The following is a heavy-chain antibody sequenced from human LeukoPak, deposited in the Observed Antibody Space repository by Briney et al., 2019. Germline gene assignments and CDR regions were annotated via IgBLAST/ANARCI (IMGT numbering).Heavy chain of an antibody. D-gene: IGHD5-24*01. CDR2: IHHSGST. J-gene: IGHJ4*02. Sequence: PSQTLSLICTVSGGSISSGGYYWSWIRQPPGKGLEWIGYIHHSGSTYYNPSLKSRVTISVDRSKNQFSLKLSSLTAADTAVYYCARDLRRDGYNHPVDYWGQGTLVTVSS. CDR1: GGSISSGGYY. CDR3: ARDLRRDGYNHPVDY. V-gene: IGHV4-30-2*01.